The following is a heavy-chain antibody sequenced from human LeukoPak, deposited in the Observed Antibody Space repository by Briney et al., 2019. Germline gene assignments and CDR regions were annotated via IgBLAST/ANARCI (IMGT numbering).Heavy chain of an antibody. CDR1: VYTFTTYY. Sequence: ASVKVSCKASVYTFTTYYVHWVRQAPGQGVEWMGWINPNSGGTNYAQKFHGRVTMTRDTSISTAYMELSRLRSDDTAVYYCARVSGHSGYDPTLFDYWGQGTLVTVSS. J-gene: IGHJ4*02. CDR3: ARVSGHSGYDPTLFDY. D-gene: IGHD5-12*01. CDR2: INPNSGGT. V-gene: IGHV1-2*02.